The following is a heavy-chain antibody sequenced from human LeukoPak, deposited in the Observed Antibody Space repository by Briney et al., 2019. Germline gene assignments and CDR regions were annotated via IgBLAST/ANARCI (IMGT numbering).Heavy chain of an antibody. Sequence: GGSLRLSCSASGFTFSSYSIMWVRQAPRKGLEWVSVVSGSGSSTDYADSVKGRFTISRDNSKNTLYLQMSSLSAEDTAVYYCAKMNVLTGYYTPNFDFWGQGTLVTVSS. CDR2: VSGSGSST. CDR1: GFTFSSYS. D-gene: IGHD3-9*01. V-gene: IGHV3-23*01. CDR3: AKMNVLTGYYTPNFDF. J-gene: IGHJ4*02.